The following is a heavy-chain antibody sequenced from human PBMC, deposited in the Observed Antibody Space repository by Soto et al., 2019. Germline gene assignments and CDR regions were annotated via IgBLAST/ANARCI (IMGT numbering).Heavy chain of an antibody. J-gene: IGHJ5*02. CDR1: GFTFSIYA. CDR2: ISGSGGST. Sequence: SLRLSCAASGFTFSIYAMSWVRQAPGKGLEWVSAISGSGGSTYYAASVKGRFTISRDNYKNTLYLQMNSLRAEDTAVYYCAKVQVYAIPYSWFDPCGQESLVPVSP. D-gene: IGHD2-8*01. V-gene: IGHV3-23*01. CDR3: AKVQVYAIPYSWFDP.